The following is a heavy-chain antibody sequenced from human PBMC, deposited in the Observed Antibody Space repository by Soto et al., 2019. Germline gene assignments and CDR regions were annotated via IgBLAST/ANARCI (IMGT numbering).Heavy chain of an antibody. V-gene: IGHV4-30-4*01. D-gene: IGHD3-22*01. CDR3: ARLYYYDTSGYLSFDY. CDR1: GNSISSGDYY. J-gene: IGHJ4*02. CDR2: IYYSGSA. Sequence: PSETLSLTCTFSGNSISSGDYYWSWVRQSPGKGLDWIGYIYYSGSAYYNPSLKSRPTISVDTSRNQFSLELTSVTAADTAVYYCARLYYYDTSGYLSFDYWGQGTLVTVSS.